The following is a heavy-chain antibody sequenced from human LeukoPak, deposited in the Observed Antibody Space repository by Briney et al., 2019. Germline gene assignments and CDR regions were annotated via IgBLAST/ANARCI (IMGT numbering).Heavy chain of an antibody. CDR1: GYTFTSYG. Sequence: GASVKVSCKASGYTFTSYGISWVRQAPGQGLEWMGWISAYNGNTNYAQKLQGRVTMTTDTSTSTAYMELRSLRSDDTAVYYCARAYSSSYHYYMDVWGKGTTVTVSS. CDR2: ISAYNGNT. V-gene: IGHV1-18*01. CDR3: ARAYSSSYHYYMDV. J-gene: IGHJ6*03. D-gene: IGHD6-6*01.